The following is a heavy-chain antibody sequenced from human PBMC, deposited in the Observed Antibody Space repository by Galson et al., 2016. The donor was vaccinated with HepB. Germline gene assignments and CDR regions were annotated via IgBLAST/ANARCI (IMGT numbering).Heavy chain of an antibody. J-gene: IGHJ6*02. CDR3: ARDRQRHYYFYGMDV. D-gene: IGHD6-25*01. V-gene: IGHV3-7*01. CDR1: GFTFTDYW. CDR2: IKEDGREI. Sequence: SLRLSCAASGFTFTDYWMSWVRQAPGKGLEWVANIKEDGREITYVDSVRGRSTISRDNAKNSLFLQMNRLRVEDAAVYYCARDRQRHYYFYGMDVWGHGTTVTVSS.